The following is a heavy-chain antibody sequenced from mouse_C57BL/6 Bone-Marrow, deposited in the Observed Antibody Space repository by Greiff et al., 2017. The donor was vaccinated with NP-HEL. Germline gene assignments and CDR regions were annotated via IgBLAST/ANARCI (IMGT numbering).Heavy chain of an antibody. V-gene: IGHV5-16*01. CDR1: GFTFSDYY. CDR3: ARTYYYGYYAMDY. CDR2: INYDGSST. Sequence: EVMLVESEGGLVQPGSSMKLSCTASGFTFSDYYMAWVRQVPEKGLEWVANINYDGSSTYYLDSLKSRFIISRDNAKNILYLQMSSLKSEDTATYYCARTYYYGYYAMDYWGQGTSVTVSS. D-gene: IGHD1-1*01. J-gene: IGHJ4*01.